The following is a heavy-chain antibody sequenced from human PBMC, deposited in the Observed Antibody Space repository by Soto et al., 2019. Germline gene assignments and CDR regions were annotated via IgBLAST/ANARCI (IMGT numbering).Heavy chain of an antibody. J-gene: IGHJ5*02. CDR3: ATRAYCGGDCHRNNNWFDP. CDR2: FDPEDGET. D-gene: IGHD2-21*02. V-gene: IGHV1-24*01. Sequence: GASVKVSCKVSGYTLTELSMHWVRQAPGKGLEWMGGFDPEDGETIYAQKFQGRVTMTEDTSTDTAYMELSSLRSEDTAVYYCATRAYCGGDCHRNNNWFDPWGQGTLVTVSS. CDR1: GYTLTELS.